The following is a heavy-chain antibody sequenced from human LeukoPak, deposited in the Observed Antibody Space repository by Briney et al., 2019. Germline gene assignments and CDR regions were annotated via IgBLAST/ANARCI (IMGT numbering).Heavy chain of an antibody. D-gene: IGHD4-11*01. CDR3: ARLRLATVTTSRATNYYGMDV. V-gene: IGHV1-2*02. CDR2: INPNSGGT. Sequence: ASVKVSCKASGYTFTSYGISWVRQAPGQGLEWMGWINPNSGGTNYAQKFQGRVTMTRDTSISTAYMELSRLRSDDTAVYYCARLRLATVTTSRATNYYGMDVWGQGTTVTVSS. CDR1: GYTFTSYG. J-gene: IGHJ6*02.